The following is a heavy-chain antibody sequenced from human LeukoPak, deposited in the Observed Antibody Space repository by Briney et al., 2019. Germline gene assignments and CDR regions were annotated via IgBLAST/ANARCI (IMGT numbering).Heavy chain of an antibody. CDR1: GFTFSSYG. D-gene: IGHD1-26*01. Sequence: GGSLRLSCAASGFTFSSYGMHWVRQAPGKGLEWVAVISYDGSNKYYADSVRGRFTISRDNSKNTLYLQMNSLRAEDTAVYYCARGGVGATARRGLDYWGQGTLVTVSS. CDR3: ARGGVGATARRGLDY. V-gene: IGHV3-30*03. CDR2: ISYDGSNK. J-gene: IGHJ4*02.